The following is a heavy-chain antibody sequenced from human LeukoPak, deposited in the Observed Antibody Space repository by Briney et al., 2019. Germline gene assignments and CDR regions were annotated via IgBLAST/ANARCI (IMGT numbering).Heavy chain of an antibody. CDR2: ISYSRSQ. D-gene: IGHD6-19*01. CDR3: AGWYGVDAFDI. J-gene: IGHJ3*02. CDR1: GGSISRYY. Sequence: SDTLSLTRTVSGGSISRYYGSWIRQPPGKALEWIGNISYSRSQNYPPPPKSRITISVDTSKNQFSRKLSSVAAADTAVYYCAGWYGVDAFDIWGQGTMVTVSS. V-gene: IGHV4-59*07.